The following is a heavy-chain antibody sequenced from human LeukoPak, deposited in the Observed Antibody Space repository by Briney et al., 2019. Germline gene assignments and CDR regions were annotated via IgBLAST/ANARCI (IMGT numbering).Heavy chain of an antibody. J-gene: IGHJ4*02. CDR1: GITFSSHG. D-gene: IGHD6-19*01. Sequence: GGSLRLSCEASGITFSSHGMDWVRQAPGKGLEWVAVIAADGGVKHYADSVKGRFTLSGDNSKNTLYLQMNSLSVEDTAIYYCAREATWGQWYFDHWGQGTPVTVSS. CDR3: AREATWGQWYFDH. V-gene: IGHV3-30*03. CDR2: IAADGGVK.